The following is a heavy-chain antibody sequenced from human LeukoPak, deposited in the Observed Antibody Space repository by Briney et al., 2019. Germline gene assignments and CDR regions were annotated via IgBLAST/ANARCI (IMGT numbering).Heavy chain of an antibody. V-gene: IGHV3-64*04. J-gene: IGHJ3*01. CDR3: ARDRYCSGGSCYGDAFDL. CDR1: GFTFSSYP. Sequence: GGSLRLSCAASGFTFSSYPMHWVRQAPGKGLEYVSAISSNGGSTDYADSVKGRFIISRDHSKNTLYLQMNSLRAEDTAVYYCARDRYCSGGSCYGDAFDLWGQGTMVTVSS. D-gene: IGHD2-15*01. CDR2: ISSNGGST.